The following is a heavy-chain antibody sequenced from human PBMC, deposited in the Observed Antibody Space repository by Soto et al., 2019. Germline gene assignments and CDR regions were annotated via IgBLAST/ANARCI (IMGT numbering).Heavy chain of an antibody. J-gene: IGHJ4*02. CDR3: AAGGYSGPADFDY. D-gene: IGHD5-12*01. CDR1: GGSISSGDYY. Sequence: QVQLQESGPGLVKPSQTLSLTCTVSGGSISSGDYYWSWIRQPPGKGLEWIGYIYYSGSTHYNPSLKIRVTISVDTSKNQFPLKLSAVTAADTAVYYCAAGGYSGPADFDYLGQGTLVTVSS. CDR2: IYYSGST. V-gene: IGHV4-30-4*01.